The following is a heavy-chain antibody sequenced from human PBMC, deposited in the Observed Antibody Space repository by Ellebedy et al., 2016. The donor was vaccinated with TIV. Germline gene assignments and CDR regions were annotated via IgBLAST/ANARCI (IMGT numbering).Heavy chain of an antibody. CDR3: ARDGYYDSSGYIAGRDY. CDR2: IYYSGST. J-gene: IGHJ4*02. V-gene: IGHV4-59*12. CDR1: GGSISSYY. Sequence: SETLSLTXTVSGGSISSYYWSWIRQPPEKGLEWIGYIYYSGSTNYNPSLKSRVTISVDTSKNQFSLKLSSVTAADTAVYYCARDGYYDSSGYIAGRDYWGQGTLVTVSS. D-gene: IGHD3-22*01.